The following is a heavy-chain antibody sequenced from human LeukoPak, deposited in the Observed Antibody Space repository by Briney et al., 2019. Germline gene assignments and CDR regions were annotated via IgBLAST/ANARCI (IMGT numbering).Heavy chain of an antibody. CDR1: GGSMSSYY. D-gene: IGHD1-26*01. CDR2: IYHSGST. Sequence: KPSETLSLTCSVSGGSMSSYYWSWIRQSPGKGLEWIGYIYHSGSTDYNSSLKSRVTMSLDASKNQFSLELNSVTPADTAVYYCARGGNYWPQWWFDPWGRGTLVSVSS. J-gene: IGHJ5*02. V-gene: IGHV4-59*01. CDR3: ARGGNYWPQWWFDP.